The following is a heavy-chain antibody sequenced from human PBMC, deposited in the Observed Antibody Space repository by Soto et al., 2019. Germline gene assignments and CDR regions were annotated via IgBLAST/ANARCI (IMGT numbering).Heavy chain of an antibody. CDR1: GVSISSYY. CDR3: ARAKYSSGWDWFDP. CDR2: TYYSGST. V-gene: IGHV4-59*01. J-gene: IGHJ5*02. Sequence: SETLSLTCTVSGVSISSYYWSWIRQPPGKGLEWIGYTYYSGSTNYNPSLKSRVTISVDTSKNQFSLKLSSVTAADTAVYYCARAKYSSGWDWFDPWGQGTLVTVSS. D-gene: IGHD6-19*01.